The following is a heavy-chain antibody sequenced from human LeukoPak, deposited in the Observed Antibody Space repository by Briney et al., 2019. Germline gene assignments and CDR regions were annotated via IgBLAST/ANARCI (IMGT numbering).Heavy chain of an antibody. V-gene: IGHV4-4*02. D-gene: IGHD1-26*01. Sequence: PSGTLSLTCVVSGDSISRSNWWSWVRQPPGKGLEWIGEIYHSGSTKYSPSLKNRLTISLDKSRNQFSLKLTSVTAADTAVYYRAAHSGGSNFDYWGQGTLVTVSS. J-gene: IGHJ4*02. CDR1: GDSISRSNW. CDR2: IYHSGST. CDR3: AAHSGGSNFDY.